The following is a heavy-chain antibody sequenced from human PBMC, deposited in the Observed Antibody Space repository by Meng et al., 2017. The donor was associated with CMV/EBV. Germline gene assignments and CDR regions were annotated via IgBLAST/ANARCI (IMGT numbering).Heavy chain of an antibody. CDR3: ARGSRRLPRFNWFDP. CDR2: INHSGST. CDR1: GGSFSGYY. V-gene: IGHV4-34*01. Sequence: HVQLQQSGAGLLKPSETLSLTCAVYGGSFSGYYWSWIRQPPGKGLEWIGEINHSGSTNYNPSLKSRVTISVDTSKNQFSLKLSSVTAADTAVYYCARGSRRLPRFNWFDPWGQGTLVTVSS. D-gene: IGHD3-3*01. J-gene: IGHJ5*02.